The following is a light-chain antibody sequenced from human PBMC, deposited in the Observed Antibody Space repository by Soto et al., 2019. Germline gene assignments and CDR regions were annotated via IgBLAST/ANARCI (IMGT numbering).Light chain of an antibody. CDR2: DAS. V-gene: IGKV1-5*01. Sequence: DIQMTQSPSTLSASVGDRVTITCRASQSISSWLAWYQQKPGKAPKLLIYDASRLESGVPSRFSGSGSGTQFTLIISSLPPDYFGTYYPQQYNSYFGKLGQGTK. CDR1: QSISSW. CDR3: QQYNSYFGK. J-gene: IGKJ1*01.